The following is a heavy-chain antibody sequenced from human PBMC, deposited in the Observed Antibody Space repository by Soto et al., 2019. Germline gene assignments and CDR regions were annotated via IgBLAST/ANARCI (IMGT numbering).Heavy chain of an antibody. D-gene: IGHD1-1*01. CDR2: IRQDGNEE. Sequence: EVQLVKTGGGLVQPGGSLRLSCAASGFTFRSHWMSWVRQAPGKGLEWVANIRQDGNEEQYLDSVKGRFTLSRDNAKNLLYLQMNGLRVEDTAVYYCAKAEGYSFDIRGQGTMVTVSS. CDR1: GFTFRSHW. V-gene: IGHV3-7*01. CDR3: AKAEGYSFDI. J-gene: IGHJ3*02.